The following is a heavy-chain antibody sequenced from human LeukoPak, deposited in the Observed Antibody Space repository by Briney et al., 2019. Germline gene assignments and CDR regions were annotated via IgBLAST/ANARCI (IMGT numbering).Heavy chain of an antibody. Sequence: GGSLRLSCAASGFTFSSYAMSWVRQAPVKALEWVSAISGSGGSTYYADAVKGRFTISRDNSKNTLYLQMNSLRAEDTAVYYCAKDTWQIGDPCDYWGQGTLVTVSS. D-gene: IGHD3-10*01. CDR2: ISGSGGST. J-gene: IGHJ4*02. CDR3: AKDTWQIGDPCDY. V-gene: IGHV3-23*01. CDR1: GFTFSSYA.